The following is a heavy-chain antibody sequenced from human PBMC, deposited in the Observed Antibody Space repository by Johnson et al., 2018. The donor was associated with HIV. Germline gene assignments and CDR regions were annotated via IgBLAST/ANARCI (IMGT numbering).Heavy chain of an antibody. D-gene: IGHD2-21*02. CDR3: ARESTPCGGDYVGYGLDI. V-gene: IGHV3-30-3*01. J-gene: IGHJ3*02. Sequence: QVQLVESGGGVVQPGRSLRLSCAASGFTFSSYAMHWVRQAPGKGLEWVAVISYDGSNKYYADSVKGRFTIYRDNSKNTLYLQMNSLRAEDTAVYYCARESTPCGGDYVGYGLDIWGQGTMVTVSS. CDR1: GFTFSSYA. CDR2: ISYDGSNK.